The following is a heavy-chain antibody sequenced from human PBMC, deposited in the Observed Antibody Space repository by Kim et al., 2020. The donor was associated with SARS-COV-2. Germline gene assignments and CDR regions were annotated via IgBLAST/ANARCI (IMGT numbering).Heavy chain of an antibody. CDR2: ISYDGSDK. Sequence: GGSLRLSCAASGFTFSTYAMHWVRQAPGKGLEWVAVISYDGSDKYYADSVKGRFTISRDNSKNTLYLQMNSLRAEDTAVYYCARDRVGLLVYYGMDVWG. V-gene: IGHV3-30*04. D-gene: IGHD2-8*02. CDR3: ARDRVGLLVYYGMDV. CDR1: GFTFSTYA. J-gene: IGHJ6*02.